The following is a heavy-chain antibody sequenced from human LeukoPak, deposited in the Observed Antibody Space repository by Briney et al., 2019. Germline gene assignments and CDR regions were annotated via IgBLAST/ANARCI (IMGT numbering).Heavy chain of an antibody. CDR1: GGSISSGNYY. J-gene: IGHJ5*02. D-gene: IGHD3-3*01. CDR3: ARDLITTPYSWFDP. V-gene: IGHV4-61*02. CDR2: IYTSGNT. Sequence: PSQTLSLTCTVSGGSISSGNYYWSWIRQPAGKGLEWIGRIYTSGNTNYNPSLKSRVTVSIDTSKNQFSLKLSSVTAADTAVYYCARDLITTPYSWFDPWGPGTLVIVSS.